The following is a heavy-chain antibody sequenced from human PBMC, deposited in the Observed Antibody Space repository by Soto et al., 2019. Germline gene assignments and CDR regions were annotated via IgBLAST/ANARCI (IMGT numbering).Heavy chain of an antibody. D-gene: IGHD3-22*01. V-gene: IGHV1-18*01. Sequence: QVQLVQSGAEVKKPGASVKVSCKASDFNSLSYGFSWVRQAPGQGLEWMGCVSGPNGNTNYALKFQGRVTMTTETSTHTGYMELRSLRSADTAVYFCARDRYDTTYGSHLGADYWGQGTLVTVSS. CDR2: VSGPNGNT. J-gene: IGHJ4*02. CDR3: ARDRYDTTYGSHLGADY. CDR1: DFNSLSYG.